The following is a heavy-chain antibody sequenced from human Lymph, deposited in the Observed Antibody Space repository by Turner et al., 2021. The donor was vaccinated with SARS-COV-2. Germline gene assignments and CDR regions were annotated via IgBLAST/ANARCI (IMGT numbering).Heavy chain of an antibody. Sequence: QVQLVESGGGVVQPGRSLRLSCSASGFTFNNYPMHWVRQAPGKGLEWVAVTSYDGSNKYYADSVKGRFTISRDNSKNTLYLQMNSLRAEDTAVYYCARDSSGSGTLDYWGQGTLVTVSS. V-gene: IGHV3-30-3*01. CDR2: TSYDGSNK. D-gene: IGHD3-10*01. CDR3: ARDSSGSGTLDY. CDR1: GFTFNNYP. J-gene: IGHJ4*02.